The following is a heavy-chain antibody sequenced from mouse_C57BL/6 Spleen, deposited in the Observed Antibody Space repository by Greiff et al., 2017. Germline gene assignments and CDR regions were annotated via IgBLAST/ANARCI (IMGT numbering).Heavy chain of an antibody. CDR2: INPGSGGT. D-gene: IGHD3-1*01. Sequence: VQLQQSGAELVRPGTSVKVSCKASGYAFTNYLLEWVKQRPGQGLEWIGVINPGSGGTNYNEKFKGKATLTADKSSSTAYMQLSSLTSEDSAVYFCARSGGTRYFDYWGQGTTLTVSS. J-gene: IGHJ2*01. V-gene: IGHV1-54*01. CDR3: ARSGGTRYFDY. CDR1: GYAFTNYL.